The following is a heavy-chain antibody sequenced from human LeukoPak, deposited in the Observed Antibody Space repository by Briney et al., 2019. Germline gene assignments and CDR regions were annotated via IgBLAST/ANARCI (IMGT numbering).Heavy chain of an antibody. CDR2: ISSSSSYI. CDR3: ARDASGSQGY. D-gene: IGHD1-26*01. J-gene: IGHJ4*02. Sequence: GGSLRLSCPAYSFTFSSYSMNWVRQAPGKGLEWVSSISSSSSYIYYADSVKGRYTISRDNAKNSLYLQMNSLRAEDTAVYYCARDASGSQGYWGQGTLVTVSS. V-gene: IGHV3-21*01. CDR1: SFTFSSYS.